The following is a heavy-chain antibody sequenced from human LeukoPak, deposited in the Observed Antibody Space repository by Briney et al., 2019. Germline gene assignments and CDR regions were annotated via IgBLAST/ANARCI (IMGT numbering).Heavy chain of an antibody. CDR3: ARDNSLRDTAWWFDP. J-gene: IGHJ5*02. D-gene: IGHD5-24*01. CDR2: INPSGDNT. Sequence: ASVKVSCKASGYTFTNNFMHWVRQAHGQGLEWIGKINPSGDNTWYAQKFQGRVTMTRDMATSTDYLEVSSLRSEDTAVYYCARDNSLRDTAWWFDPWGQGTLVTVSS. V-gene: IGHV1-46*01. CDR1: GYTFTNNF.